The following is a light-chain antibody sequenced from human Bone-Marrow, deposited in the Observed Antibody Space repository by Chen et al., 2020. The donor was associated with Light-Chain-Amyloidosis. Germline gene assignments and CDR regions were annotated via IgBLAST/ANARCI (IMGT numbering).Light chain of an antibody. V-gene: IGLV2-14*01. CDR2: EVS. CDR3: SSLTSRSTRV. CDR1: SRDVGGYNH. Sequence: SALTHPASVSGSPVQSVTIPCTGTSRDVGGYNHVSWYQHHPGEAPNLLIYEVSKWLSGFSTRFSGSKSGNTASLTISGLQAEDEADYYCSSLTSRSTRVFGGGPKLTVL. J-gene: IGLJ3*02.